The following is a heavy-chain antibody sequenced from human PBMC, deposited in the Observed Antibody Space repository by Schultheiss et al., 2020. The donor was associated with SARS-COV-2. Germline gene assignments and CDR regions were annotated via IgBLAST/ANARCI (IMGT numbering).Heavy chain of an antibody. CDR1: GFTFSGSA. V-gene: IGHV3-73*01. D-gene: IGHD3-16*02. CDR3: TGALRLGELSFPLDAFDI. J-gene: IGHJ3*02. Sequence: GGSLRLSCAASGFTFSGSAMHWVRQASGKGLEWVGRIRSKAKSYATAYAASVKGRFTISRDDSKNTAFLQMNSLKTEDTAFYYCTGALRLGELSFPLDAFDIWGQGTMVTVSS. CDR2: IRSKAKSYAT.